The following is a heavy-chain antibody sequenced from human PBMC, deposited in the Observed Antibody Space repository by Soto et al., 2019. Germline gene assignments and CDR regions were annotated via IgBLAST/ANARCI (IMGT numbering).Heavy chain of an antibody. D-gene: IGHD3-22*01. CDR1: GYSFTSYW. CDR2: IYPGDSDT. CDR3: ASAPRLVSVVISVFDI. J-gene: IGHJ3*02. Sequence: PGESLKISCKGSGYSFTSYWIGWVRQMPGKGLEWMGIIYPGDSDTRYSPSFQGQVTISADKSISTAYLQWSSLKASDTAMYYCASAPRLVSVVISVFDIWGQGTMVTVSS. V-gene: IGHV5-51*01.